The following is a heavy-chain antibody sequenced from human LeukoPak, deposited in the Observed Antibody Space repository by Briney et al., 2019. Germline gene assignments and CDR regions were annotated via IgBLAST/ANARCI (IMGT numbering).Heavy chain of an antibody. V-gene: IGHV4-38-2*01. Sequence: PSETLSLTCAVSGYSISSDYYWGWIRQPPGKGLEWIGSFYHSGTTVYNPSLKSRVTLSIDTSKNQFSLKLTSVTAADTALYYCARARFDYWGQGILVTVSS. J-gene: IGHJ4*02. CDR2: FYHSGTT. CDR3: ARARFDY. CDR1: GYSISSDYY.